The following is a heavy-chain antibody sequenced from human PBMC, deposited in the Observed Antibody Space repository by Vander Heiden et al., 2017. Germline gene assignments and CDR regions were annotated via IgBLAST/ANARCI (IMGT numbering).Heavy chain of an antibody. J-gene: IGHJ5*02. CDR3: ARLPTATTWWFDR. D-gene: IGHD4-4*01. V-gene: IGHV5-51*01. CDR1: GFPCTNYW. CDR2: IFPGDSDT. Sequence: EVQLVQSGAEVKKAGESLKISCKGPGFPCTNYWMCCVRQMPGKGLECMGIIFPGDSDTRYSPSFQGQVTSSADKSTSTAYLQWHSLKASDTAMYYCARLPTATTWWFDRWGQGTLVTVSS.